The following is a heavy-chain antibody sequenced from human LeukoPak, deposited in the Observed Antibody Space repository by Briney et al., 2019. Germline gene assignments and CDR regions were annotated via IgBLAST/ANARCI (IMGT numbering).Heavy chain of an antibody. CDR1: GGTFSNYA. D-gene: IGHD2-2*01. Sequence: SVKVSCKASGGTFSNYAISWVRQAPGQGLEWMGGIIPIFGTANYAQKFQGRVTITADESTSTAYMELSSLRSEDTAVCYCARDLCSSTSCFMGGWGYWGQGTLVTVSS. CDR3: ARDLCSSTSCFMGGWGY. CDR2: IIPIFGTA. J-gene: IGHJ4*02. V-gene: IGHV1-69*13.